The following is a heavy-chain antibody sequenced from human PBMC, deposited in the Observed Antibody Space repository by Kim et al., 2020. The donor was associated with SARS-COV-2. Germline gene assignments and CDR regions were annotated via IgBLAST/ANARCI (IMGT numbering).Heavy chain of an antibody. D-gene: IGHD6-19*01. CDR3: ARVQPSSGWYMGDGRGGGMDV. CDR2: ISSSGSTI. CDR1: GFTFSDYY. V-gene: IGHV3-11*01. J-gene: IGHJ6*02. Sequence: GGSLRLSCAASGFTFSDYYMSWIRQAPGKGLEWVSYISSSGSTIYYADSVKGRFTISRDNAKNSLYLQMNSLRAEDTAVYYCARVQPSSGWYMGDGRGGGMDVWGQGTTVTVSS.